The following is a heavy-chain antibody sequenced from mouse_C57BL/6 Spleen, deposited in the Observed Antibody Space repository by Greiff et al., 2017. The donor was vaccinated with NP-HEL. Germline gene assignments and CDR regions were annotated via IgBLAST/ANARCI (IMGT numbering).Heavy chain of an antibody. CDR1: GFTFSDYG. CDR2: ISSGSSTI. CDR3: AHILRRDFDY. Sequence: EVMLVESGGGLVKPGGSLKLSCAASGFTFSDYGMHWVRQAPEKGLEWVAYISSGSSTIYYADTVKGRFTISRDNAKNTLFLQMTSLRSEDTAMYYCAHILRRDFDYWGQGTTLTVSS. J-gene: IGHJ2*01. V-gene: IGHV5-17*01. D-gene: IGHD2-12*01.